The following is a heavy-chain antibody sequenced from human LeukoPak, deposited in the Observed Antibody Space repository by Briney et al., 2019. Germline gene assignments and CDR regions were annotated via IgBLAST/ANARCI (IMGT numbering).Heavy chain of an antibody. J-gene: IGHJ5*02. V-gene: IGHV1-2*02. CDR2: INPNSGGT. CDR3: ARVLFWSGFRWFDP. Sequence: ASVKVSCKASGYTFTGYYMHWVRQAPGQGLEWMGWINPNSGGTNYAQKLQGRVTMTRDTSISTAYMELSRLRSDDTAVYYCARVLFWSGFRWFDPWGQGTLVTVSS. D-gene: IGHD3-3*01. CDR1: GYTFTGYY.